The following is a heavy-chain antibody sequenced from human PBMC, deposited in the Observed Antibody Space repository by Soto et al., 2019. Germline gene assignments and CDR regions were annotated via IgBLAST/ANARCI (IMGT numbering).Heavy chain of an antibody. V-gene: IGHV1-18*01. J-gene: IGHJ4*02. CDR1: GYPFTGYS. CDR2: ISAYSGDT. Sequence: QIQLVQSGAEVKKPGASVKVSCKASGYPFTGYSVGWVRQAPGQGPEWMGWISAYSGDTYYAQLFQDRLTMTTDASTSTAYMDLRSLRSDDTAVYYCARHSGSYGDYAWSLKYWGQGSMVTVSS. CDR3: ARHSGSYGDYAWSLKY. D-gene: IGHD4-17*01.